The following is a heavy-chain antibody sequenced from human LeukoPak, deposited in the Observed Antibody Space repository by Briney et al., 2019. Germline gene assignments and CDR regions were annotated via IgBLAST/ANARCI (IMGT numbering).Heavy chain of an antibody. Sequence: TGGSLRISCVASGFTFSSYAMGWVRQAPGKGLEWVSSISSSSSYIYYADSVKGRFTISRDNAKNSLYLQMNSLRAEDTAVYYCAAPWGATGDDWFDPWGQGTLVTVSS. CDR3: AAPWGATGDDWFDP. CDR2: ISSSSSYI. D-gene: IGHD1-26*01. CDR1: GFTFSSYA. J-gene: IGHJ5*02. V-gene: IGHV3-21*01.